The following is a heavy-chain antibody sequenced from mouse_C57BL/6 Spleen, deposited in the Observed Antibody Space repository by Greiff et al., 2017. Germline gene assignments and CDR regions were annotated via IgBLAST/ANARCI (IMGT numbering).Heavy chain of an antibody. V-gene: IGHV1-47*01. CDR1: GYTFTTYP. D-gene: IGHD2-4*01. CDR2: FHPYNDDT. Sequence: VKLQESGAELVKPGASVKMSCKASGYTFTTYPIEWVKQNHGKSLEWIGNFHPYNDDTKYNEKFKGKATLTVEKSSSTVYLELSRLTADDSAVYYCARGSYDYGFAYWGQGTLVTVSA. CDR3: ARGSYDYGFAY. J-gene: IGHJ3*01.